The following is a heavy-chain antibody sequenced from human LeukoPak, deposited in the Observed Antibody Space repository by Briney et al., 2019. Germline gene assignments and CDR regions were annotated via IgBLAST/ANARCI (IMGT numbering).Heavy chain of an antibody. CDR3: ARARSGSYLYWYFDL. V-gene: IGHV1-3*01. Sequence: ASVKVSCKASGYTFTTYTMHWVRQAPGQGLEWMGWIHAGNENTKSSQKFQGRLTISWDTSTSTVYMELSSLRSEDTAVYYCARARSGSYLYWYFDLWGRGTLVTVSS. CDR2: IHAGNENT. CDR1: GYTFTTYT. J-gene: IGHJ2*01. D-gene: IGHD1-26*01.